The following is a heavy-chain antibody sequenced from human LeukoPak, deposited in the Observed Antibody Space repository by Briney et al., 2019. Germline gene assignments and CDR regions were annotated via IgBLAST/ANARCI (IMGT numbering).Heavy chain of an antibody. CDR1: GDTFSSYA. J-gene: IGHJ5*02. CDR3: ARESATLLHSP. Sequence: SVKVSCKASGDTFSSYAISWVRQAPGQGLEWMGRIIPIHGITNYAQKFQGRVTITADKSTSAAYMELSRLRSEDTAVYYCARESATLLHSPWGQGTLVTVSS. D-gene: IGHD2-15*01. V-gene: IGHV1-69*04. CDR2: IIPIHGIT.